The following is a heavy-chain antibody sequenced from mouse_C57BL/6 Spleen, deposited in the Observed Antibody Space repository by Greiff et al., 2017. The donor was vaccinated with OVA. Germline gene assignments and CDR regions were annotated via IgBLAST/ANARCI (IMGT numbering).Heavy chain of an antibody. V-gene: IGHV5-17*01. CDR1: GFTFSDYG. CDR2: ISSGSSTI. CDR3: ARGPLGRGYAMDY. Sequence: EVQRVESGGGLVKPGGSLKLSCAASGFTFSDYGMHWVRQAPEKGLEWVAYISSGSSTIYYADTVKGRFTISRDNAKNTLFLQMTSLRSEDTAMYYCARGPLGRGYAMDYWGQGTSVTVSS. D-gene: IGHD4-1*01. J-gene: IGHJ4*01.